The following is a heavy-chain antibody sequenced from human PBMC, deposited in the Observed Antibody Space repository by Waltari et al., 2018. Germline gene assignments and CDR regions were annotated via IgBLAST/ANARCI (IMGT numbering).Heavy chain of an antibody. V-gene: IGHV4-4*07. CDR2: ISTSGST. Sequence: QVQLQESGTGLVKPSETLSLTCTVSGGSISSYYWSWIRQPAGKGLEWIGLISTSGSTNYSPSLKSRVTMSVDTSKNQFSLKLSSVTAADTSVYYCARTAALNYYDSSGFTPSDAFDIWGQGTMVTVSS. CDR1: GGSISSYY. CDR3: ARTAALNYYDSSGFTPSDAFDI. D-gene: IGHD3-22*01. J-gene: IGHJ3*02.